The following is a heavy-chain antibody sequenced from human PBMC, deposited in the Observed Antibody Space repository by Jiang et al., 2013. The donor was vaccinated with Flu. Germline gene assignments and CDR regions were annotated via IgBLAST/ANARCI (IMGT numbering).Heavy chain of an antibody. V-gene: IGHV1-69*04. Sequence: SSVKVSCKASGGTFSSYAISWVRQAPGQGLEWMGRIIPILGIANYAQKFQGRVTITADKSTSTAYMELSSLRSEDTAVYYCARDPYYYDSSGWYVYWGQGTLVTVSS. D-gene: IGHD3-22*01. CDR2: IIPILGIA. J-gene: IGHJ4*02. CDR3: ARDPYYYDSSGWYVY. CDR1: GGTFSSYA.